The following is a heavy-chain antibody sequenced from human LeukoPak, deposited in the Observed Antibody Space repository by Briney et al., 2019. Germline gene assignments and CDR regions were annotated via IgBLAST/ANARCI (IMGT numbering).Heavy chain of an antibody. CDR2: ISSSSSYI. D-gene: IGHD3-3*01. Sequence: GGSLRLSCAASGFTFSSYSMSWVRQAPGKGLEWVSSISSSSSYIYYADSVKGRFTISRDNAKNSLYLQMNSLRAEDTAVYYCARDSYYDFWSGYYPEYYFDYWGQGTLVTVSS. J-gene: IGHJ4*02. CDR1: GFTFSSYS. V-gene: IGHV3-21*01. CDR3: ARDSYYDFWSGYYPEYYFDY.